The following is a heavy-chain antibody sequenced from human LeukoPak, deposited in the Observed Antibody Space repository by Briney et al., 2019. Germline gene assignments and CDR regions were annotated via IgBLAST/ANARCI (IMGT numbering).Heavy chain of an antibody. V-gene: IGHV4-34*01. CDR1: GGSFSGYY. D-gene: IGHD6-6*01. Sequence: SETLSLTCAVYGGSFSGYYWSWIRQPPGKGLEWIGEINHSGSTNYNPSLKSRVTISVDTSKNQFSLKLSSVTAADTAVYYCARGQRYSSSRGTWLRFDPWGQGTLVTVSS. CDR2: INHSGST. CDR3: ARGQRYSSSRGTWLRFDP. J-gene: IGHJ5*02.